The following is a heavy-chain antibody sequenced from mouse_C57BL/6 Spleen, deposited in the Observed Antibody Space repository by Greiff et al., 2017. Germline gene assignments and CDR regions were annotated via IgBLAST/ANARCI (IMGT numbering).Heavy chain of an antibody. CDR2: INPNNGGT. CDR3: ATLHYGSIYGDSSAMDY. Sequence: EVQLLQSGPELVKPGASVKIPCKASGYTFTDYNMDWVKQSNGKSLEWIGDINPNNGGTIYNQKFKGKATLTVDKSSSPAYMELRSLTSEATSVYYCATLHYGSIYGDSSAMDYWGHGTSVTVSS. CDR1: GYTFTDYN. D-gene: IGHD1-1*01. V-gene: IGHV1-18*01. J-gene: IGHJ4*01.